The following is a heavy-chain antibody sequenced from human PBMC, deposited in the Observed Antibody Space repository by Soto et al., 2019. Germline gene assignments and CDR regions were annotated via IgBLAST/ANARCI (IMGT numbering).Heavy chain of an antibody. CDR2: TRNKANSYST. CDR1: GFIFSDHY. Sequence: EVQLVESGRGLVQPGGSLRLSCAVSGFIFSDHYMDWVRQAPGKGLEWVGRTRNKANSYSTEYAASVKGRFTISRDDSKNSLYLQMNSLKTEDTAVYYCARVVVPRYDFDNWGQGTLVTVSS. V-gene: IGHV3-72*01. CDR3: ARVVVPRYDFDN. J-gene: IGHJ4*02. D-gene: IGHD5-12*01.